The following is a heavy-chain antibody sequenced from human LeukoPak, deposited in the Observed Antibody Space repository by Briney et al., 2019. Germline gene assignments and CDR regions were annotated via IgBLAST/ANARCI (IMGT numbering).Heavy chain of an antibody. V-gene: IGHV3-30*04. D-gene: IGHD2-15*01. CDR3: ASGDCGGGSCYGPSYYYYYMDV. J-gene: IGHJ6*03. Sequence: GGSLRLSCAASGFTFSSYTMYWVRQAPGKGLEWVAVISYDEIYKFYAESVKGRFTISKDNSKNTLYMQMNSLRAEDTAVYYCASGDCGGGSCYGPSYYYYYMDVWGKGTTVTVSS. CDR2: ISYDEIYK. CDR1: GFTFSSYT.